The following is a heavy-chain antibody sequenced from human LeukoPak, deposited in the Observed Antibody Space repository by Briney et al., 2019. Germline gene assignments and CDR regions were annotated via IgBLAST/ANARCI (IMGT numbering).Heavy chain of an antibody. Sequence: GGSLRLSCAVSGFNVRTNYMSWVRQAPGKGLEWVSVIFRDGSTYYGDSVRGRFSISRDNSKNMVYLQMNNLRAEDTGVYFCARDFFDFWGGSWVWGQGTLVTVSS. D-gene: IGHD3-3*01. CDR3: ARDFFDFWGGSWV. V-gene: IGHV3-53*01. CDR1: GFNVRTNY. CDR2: IFRDGST. J-gene: IGHJ4*02.